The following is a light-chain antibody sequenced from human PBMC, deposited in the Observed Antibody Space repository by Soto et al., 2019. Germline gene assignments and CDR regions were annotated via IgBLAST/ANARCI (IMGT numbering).Light chain of an antibody. CDR2: DVS. V-gene: IGLV2-14*03. CDR3: SSYTSSSTQV. J-gene: IGLJ2*01. CDR1: SRDVGGYNY. Sequence: QSALTQPASVSGSPGQSITISCTGTSRDVGGYNYVSWYQQHPGKAPKLMICDVSNRPSGVSNRFSGSKSGNTASLTISGLQAEDEADYYCSSYTSSSTQVFGGGTKVTVL.